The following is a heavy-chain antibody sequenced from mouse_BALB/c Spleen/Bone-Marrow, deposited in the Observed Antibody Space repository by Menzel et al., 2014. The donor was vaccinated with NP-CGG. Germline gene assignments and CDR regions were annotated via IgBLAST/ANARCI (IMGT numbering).Heavy chain of an antibody. D-gene: IGHD3-2*02. CDR2: ISSGGSST. V-gene: IGHV5-6*02. J-gene: IGHJ2*01. Sequence: EVKLMESGGDLVKLGGSLKLSCVASGFTFSSYGMSWVRQTPDKRLEWVATISSGGSSTYYPASVKGRFTISRDNAKSTLYLQMSSLNSEDTAMYYCTRRPLQANSYFDCWGQGTTLTVSS. CDR3: TRRPLQANSYFDC. CDR1: GFTFSSYG.